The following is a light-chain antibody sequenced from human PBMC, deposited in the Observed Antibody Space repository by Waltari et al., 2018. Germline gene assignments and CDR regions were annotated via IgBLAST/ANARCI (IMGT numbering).Light chain of an antibody. CDR3: QQYFSVPLT. V-gene: IGKV1-NL1*01. CDR2: ATS. Sequence: IQMTQSPSSLSGFVCDRVTISCRASQDITYALAWYQHNLGRAPKLLIYATSKLEGGVPARFSGRGSGTTYTLTIESLQSDDSASYFCQQYFSVPLTFGGGSKIEI. J-gene: IGKJ4*01. CDR1: QDITYA.